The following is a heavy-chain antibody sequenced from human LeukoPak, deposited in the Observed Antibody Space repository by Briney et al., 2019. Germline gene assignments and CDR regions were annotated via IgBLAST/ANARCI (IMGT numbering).Heavy chain of an antibody. Sequence: SETLSLTCAVYGGSFGGYYWSWIRQPPGKGLEWIGEINHSGSTNYNPSLKSRVTISVDTSKNQFSLKLSSVTAADTAVYYCARGAVRTFDYWGQGTLVTVSS. CDR2: INHSGST. J-gene: IGHJ4*02. CDR1: GGSFGGYY. V-gene: IGHV4-34*01. D-gene: IGHD4-17*01. CDR3: ARGAVRTFDY.